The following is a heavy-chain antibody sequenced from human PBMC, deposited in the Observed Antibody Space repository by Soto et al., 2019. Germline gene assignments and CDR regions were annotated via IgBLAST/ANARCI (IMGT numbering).Heavy chain of an antibody. CDR3: ARDPRQAVAAYGMDV. CDR2: ISYDGSNK. CDR1: GFTFSSYA. V-gene: IGHV3-30-3*01. J-gene: IGHJ6*02. D-gene: IGHD2-15*01. Sequence: QVQLVESGGGVVQPGRSLRLSCAASGFTFSSYAMHWVRQAPGKGLEWVAVISYDGSNKYYADSVKGRFTISRDNSKNPLYLQMNSLRAEDTALYYCARDPRQAVAAYGMDVWGQGTTVTVSS.